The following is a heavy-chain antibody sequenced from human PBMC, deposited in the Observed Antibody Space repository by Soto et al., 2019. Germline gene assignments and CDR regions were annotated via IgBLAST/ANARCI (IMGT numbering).Heavy chain of an antibody. CDR2: ISSNSAYI. CDR3: TRDESRDSSARGWFDP. CDR1: GFTFRSFS. D-gene: IGHD6-13*01. J-gene: IGHJ5*02. V-gene: IGHV3-21*01. Sequence: GGSLRLSCAASGFTFRSFSMNWVRQAPGKGLEWVSTISSNSAYIYYTDALRGRFTISKDNAKNSLHLQMNSLRAEDTAVYYCTRDESRDSSARGWFDPWGPGTLVTVSS.